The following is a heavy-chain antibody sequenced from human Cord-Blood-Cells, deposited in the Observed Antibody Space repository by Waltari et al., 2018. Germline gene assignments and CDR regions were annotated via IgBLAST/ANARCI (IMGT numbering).Heavy chain of an antibody. Sequence: HVPLQVSGPGLGKPPGHHHLTCTVSRLSICSYYWCWIRQPPGAGVEWIGYIYYRGSTNHNPSLKSRVTISVDTSKNQFSRKLSSVTAADTAVYYCARESSSVLLYRYFQHWGQGTLVTVSS. D-gene: IGHD1-26*01. CDR3: ARESSSVLLYRYFQH. V-gene: IGHV4-59*01. CDR1: RLSICSYY. CDR2: IYYRGST. J-gene: IGHJ1*01.